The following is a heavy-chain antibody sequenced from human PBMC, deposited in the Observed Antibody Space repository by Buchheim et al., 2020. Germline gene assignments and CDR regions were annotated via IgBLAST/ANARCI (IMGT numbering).Heavy chain of an antibody. CDR3: AKEHLGYCSGGSCSHHDY. D-gene: IGHD2-15*01. V-gene: IGHV3-33*06. CDR1: GFTFSSYG. CDR2: IWYDGSNK. Sequence: VQLVESGGGVVQPGRSLRLSCAASGFTFSSYGMHWVRQAPGKGLEWVAVIWYDGSNKYYADSVKGRFTISRDNSKNTLYLQMNSLRAEDTAVYYCAKEHLGYCSGGSCSHHDYWGQGTL. J-gene: IGHJ4*02.